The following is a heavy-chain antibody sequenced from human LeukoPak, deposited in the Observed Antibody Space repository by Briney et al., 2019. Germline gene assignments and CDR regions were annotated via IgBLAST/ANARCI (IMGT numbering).Heavy chain of an antibody. V-gene: IGHV1-69*05. CDR1: GGTFSSYA. CDR3: ARVDCSTSCYRSWFDP. Sequence: SVKVSCKASGGTFSSYAISSVRQAPGQGIEWMGRIIPIFGTANYAQKFQGRVTITTYESTSTAYMELSSLRSEDTAVYYCARVDCSTSCYRSWFDPWGQGTLVTVSS. CDR2: IIPIFGTA. J-gene: IGHJ5*02. D-gene: IGHD2-2*01.